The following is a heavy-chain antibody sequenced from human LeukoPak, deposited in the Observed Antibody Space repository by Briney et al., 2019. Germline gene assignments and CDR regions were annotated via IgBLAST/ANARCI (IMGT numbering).Heavy chain of an antibody. J-gene: IGHJ4*02. CDR2: ISGSGSYI. CDR1: GFTFSDYY. V-gene: IGHV3-11*05. Sequence: GGSLRLSCAASGFTFSDYYMSWIRQAPGKGLEWVSYISGSGSYINYADSMMGRFTVSRDNAKNSLYLQMNSLRAEDTAVYYCTTDPTYCSSTSCYDWGQGTLVTVSS. CDR3: TTDPTYCSSTSCYD. D-gene: IGHD2-2*01.